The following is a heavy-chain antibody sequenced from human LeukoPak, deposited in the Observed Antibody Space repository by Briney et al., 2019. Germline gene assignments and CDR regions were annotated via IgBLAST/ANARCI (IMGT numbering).Heavy chain of an antibody. J-gene: IGHJ4*02. CDR3: ARLKAVAGIN. D-gene: IGHD6-19*01. V-gene: IGHV4-39*01. CDR1: GGSISSSSYY. CDR2: IYYSGST. Sequence: PSETLSLTCTVSGGSISSSSYYWGWIRQPPGKGLEWIGSIYYSGSTYYNPSLKSRVTISVDTSKNQFSLKLSSVTAADTAVYYCARLKAVAGINWGQGTLVTVSS.